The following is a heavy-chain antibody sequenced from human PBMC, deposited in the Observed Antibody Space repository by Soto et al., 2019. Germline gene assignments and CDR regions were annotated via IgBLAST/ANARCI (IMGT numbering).Heavy chain of an antibody. CDR1: GFTFSSYA. D-gene: IGHD4-17*01. J-gene: IGHJ4*02. CDR2: ISGSGGST. CDR3: AKDTTVVTPYYFDY. Sequence: GGSLRRSGAAPGFTFSSYAMSWVRQAPGKGLEWVSAISGSGGSTYYADSVKGRFTISRDNSKNTLYLQMNSLRAEDTAVYYCAKDTTVVTPYYFDYWGQGTLVTVSS. V-gene: IGHV3-23*01.